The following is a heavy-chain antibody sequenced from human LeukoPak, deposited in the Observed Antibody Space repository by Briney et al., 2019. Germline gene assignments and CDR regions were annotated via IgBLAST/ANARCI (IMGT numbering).Heavy chain of an antibody. J-gene: IGHJ4*02. CDR1: GFTFSSYG. D-gene: IGHD5-18*01. Sequence: PGGSLRLSCAASGFTFSSYGMHWVRQAPGKGLEGVAFVRYDGSNKYYADSVKGRFTISRDNSKNTLYLQMSSLRAEDTAVYYCAKGAGYSYGYEVDYWGQGTLVTVSS. CDR3: AKGAGYSYGYEVDY. CDR2: VRYDGSNK. V-gene: IGHV3-30*02.